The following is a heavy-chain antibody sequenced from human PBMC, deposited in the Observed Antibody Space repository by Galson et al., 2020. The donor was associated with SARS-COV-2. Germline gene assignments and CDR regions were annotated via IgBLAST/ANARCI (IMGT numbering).Heavy chain of an antibody. J-gene: IGHJ3*02. D-gene: IGHD3-3*01. Sequence: GESLKISCVASRFTFASYYMSWVRQAPGKGLEWVASIKKDGSEKWYVDSVKGRFTISRDNAKNSLYLQINSLSAEDTAVYYCARETYYDFLSDAYSDAFDIWGQGTMVTVSS. CDR3: ARETYYDFLSDAYSDAFDI. V-gene: IGHV3-7*03. CDR2: IKKDGSEK. CDR1: RFTFASYY.